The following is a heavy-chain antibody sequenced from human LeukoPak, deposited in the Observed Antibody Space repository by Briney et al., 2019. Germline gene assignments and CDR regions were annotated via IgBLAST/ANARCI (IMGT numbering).Heavy chain of an antibody. CDR3: ARDRELRYFNWLPNNWFDP. Sequence: ASVKVSCKASGYTFTGYYMHWVRQAPGQGLEWMGWINPNSGGTNYAQKFQGRVTMTRDTSTSTAYMELSRLRSDDTAVYYCARDRELRYFNWLPNNWFDPWGQGTLVTVSS. J-gene: IGHJ5*02. CDR2: INPNSGGT. D-gene: IGHD3-9*01. CDR1: GYTFTGYY. V-gene: IGHV1-2*02.